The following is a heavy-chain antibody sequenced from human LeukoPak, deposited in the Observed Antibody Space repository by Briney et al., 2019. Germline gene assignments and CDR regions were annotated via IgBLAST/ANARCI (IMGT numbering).Heavy chain of an antibody. J-gene: IGHJ4*02. D-gene: IGHD2-21*02. V-gene: IGHV3-23*01. CDR1: GFTFSSYG. CDR2: ISGSGGST. CDR3: AKDHANTPVVTN. Sequence: GGTLRLSCAASGFTFSSYGMSWVRQAPGKGLEWVSAISGSGGSTYYADSVKGRFTISRDNSKNTLYLQMNSLRAKDTAVYYCAKDHANTPVVTNWGQGILVSVSS.